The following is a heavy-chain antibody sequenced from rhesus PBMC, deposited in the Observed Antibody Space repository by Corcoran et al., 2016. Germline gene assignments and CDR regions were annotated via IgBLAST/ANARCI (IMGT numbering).Heavy chain of an antibody. J-gene: IGHJ4*01. V-gene: IGHV2S2*01. CDR1: GFSLSTSGLR. CDR2: IDWNDYR. CDR3: SRQNYVVDYAYFGDFYFDS. Sequence: QVTLKESGPALVKPTQTLTLTCTFSGFSLSTSGLRVNWIRQPPGTALEWLARIDWNDYRYYTASLKSRLAISKDTSQNQVVLTMTNMDPKDTATYYCSRQNYVVDYAYFGDFYFDSWGQGVLVTVSS. D-gene: IGHD3-9*01.